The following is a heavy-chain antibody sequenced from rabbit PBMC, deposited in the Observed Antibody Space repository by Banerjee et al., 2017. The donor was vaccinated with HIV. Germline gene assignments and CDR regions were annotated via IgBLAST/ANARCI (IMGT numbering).Heavy chain of an antibody. CDR2: INTSSGDT. CDR1: GFSFSNKYV. D-gene: IGHD4-2*01. Sequence: QEQLVESGGDLVKPGASLTLTCTATGFSFSNKYVMCWVRQAPGKGLEWIACINTSSGDTVYATWAKGRFTISKASWTTVTLQMTSLTAADTATYFCARGDVGYAGWGYAPMDLWGPGTLVTVS. CDR3: ARGDVGYAGWGYAPMDL. J-gene: IGHJ6*01. V-gene: IGHV1S45*01.